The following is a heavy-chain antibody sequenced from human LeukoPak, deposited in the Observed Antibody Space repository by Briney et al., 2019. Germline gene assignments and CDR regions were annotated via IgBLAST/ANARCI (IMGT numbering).Heavy chain of an antibody. Sequence: GGSLRLSCAASGFTFGSYGMSWVRQAPGKGLEWVSFITPNADRTSYADSVEGRFTISRDNPGNTLYMQMNSLRDEDTALYYCAITHGYYDGSGYWVQWGQGTLVTVSS. J-gene: IGHJ1*01. D-gene: IGHD3-22*01. CDR3: AITHGYYDGSGYWVQ. V-gene: IGHV3-23*01. CDR2: ITPNADRT. CDR1: GFTFGSYG.